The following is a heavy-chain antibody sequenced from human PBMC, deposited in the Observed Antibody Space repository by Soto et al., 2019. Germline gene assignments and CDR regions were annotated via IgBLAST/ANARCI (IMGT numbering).Heavy chain of an antibody. V-gene: IGHV4-61*03. D-gene: IGHD2-21*01. Sequence: QVQLQESGPGLVRPSETLSLTCTVAGDSVSGGSHHWNWIRQAPGKGLEWIGAIYFTGRTNHNPSLKRRVTISVDTSKNHLSLNLTSVTAADTAVYYCARDLVAIGGRGYAFDLWGQGTMVTVSS. CDR1: GDSVSGGSHH. CDR2: IYFTGRT. CDR3: ARDLVAIGGRGYAFDL. J-gene: IGHJ3*01.